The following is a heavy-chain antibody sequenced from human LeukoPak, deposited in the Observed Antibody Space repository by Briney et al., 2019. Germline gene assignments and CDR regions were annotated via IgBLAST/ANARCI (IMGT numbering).Heavy chain of an antibody. CDR2: IYHSGST. V-gene: IGHV4-38-2*02. CDR1: GYSISSGYY. J-gene: IGHJ4*02. Sequence: SETLSLTCTVSGYSISSGYYWGWIRQPPGKGLEWIGSIYHSGSTYYNPSLKSRVTISVDTSKNQFSLKLSSVTAADTAVYYCARGYYDSWRATPFDYWGQGTLVTVSS. D-gene: IGHD3-22*01. CDR3: ARGYYDSWRATPFDY.